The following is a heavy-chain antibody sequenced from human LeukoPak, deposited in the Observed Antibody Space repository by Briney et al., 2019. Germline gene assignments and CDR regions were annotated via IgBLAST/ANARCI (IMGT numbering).Heavy chain of an antibody. CDR2: ISYDGSNK. J-gene: IGHJ4*02. CDR1: GFTFSSYA. CDR3: ARAPAASYYDSFDY. D-gene: IGHD3-22*01. Sequence: GRSLGLSCSASGFTFSSYAMHWVRQAPGKGLEWVAVISYDGSNKYYADSVEGRFTISRDNSKNTLYLQMNSLRPEDTAVFYCARAPAASYYDSFDYWGQGTLVTVSS. V-gene: IGHV3-30-3*01.